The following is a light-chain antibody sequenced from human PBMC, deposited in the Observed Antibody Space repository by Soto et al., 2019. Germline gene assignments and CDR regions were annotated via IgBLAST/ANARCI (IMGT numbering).Light chain of an antibody. J-gene: IGKJ5*01. CDR2: GAS. CDR1: QSVSSN. CDR3: QQYNNWLIT. Sequence: EIVMTQSPATLSVSPGKRATLSCRASQSVSSNLAWYQQKPGQAPRLLIYGASTRATGIPARFSGSGSGTEFTLTISSLQSEDFAVYYCQQYNNWLITFGQGTRLEMK. V-gene: IGKV3-15*01.